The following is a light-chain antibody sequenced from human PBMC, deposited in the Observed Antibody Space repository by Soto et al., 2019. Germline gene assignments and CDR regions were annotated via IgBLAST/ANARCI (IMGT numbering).Light chain of an antibody. V-gene: IGKV3-15*01. CDR2: GAS. J-gene: IGKJ1*01. CDR1: QTIGNK. CDR3: QQYNVSTWT. Sequence: FYVSPGERVALSCRATQTIGNKLAWYLQRPGQAPRLLMYGASTRATDIPARFSGSGSGTEFTLTITGLQSEDFAVYYCQQYNVSTWTFGVGTKVDIK.